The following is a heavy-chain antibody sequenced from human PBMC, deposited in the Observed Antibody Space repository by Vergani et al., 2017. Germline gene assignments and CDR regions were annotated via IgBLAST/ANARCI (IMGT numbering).Heavy chain of an antibody. V-gene: IGHV3-48*03. CDR2: ISSSGSTI. CDR1: GFTFGSYE. J-gene: IGHJ6*02. CDR3: ARDKYQGAGTPYYYGMDV. Sequence: EVQLVESGGGLVQPGGSLRLSCAASGFTFGSYEMNWVRQAPGKGLEWVSYISSSGSTIYYADSVKGRFTISRDNAKKSLYLKMNSLRAEDTAVYYCARDKYQGAGTPYYYGMDVWGQGTTVTVSS. D-gene: IGHD2-15*01.